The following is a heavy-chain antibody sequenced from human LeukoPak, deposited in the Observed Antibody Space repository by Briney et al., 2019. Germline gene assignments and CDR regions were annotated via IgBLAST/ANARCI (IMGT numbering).Heavy chain of an antibody. J-gene: IGHJ4*02. V-gene: IGHV4-39*01. CDR3: ASWGAYYYDSSGYPREIDY. CDR2: IYDSGST. D-gene: IGHD3-22*01. CDR1: GGSISSSSYY. Sequence: SETLSLTCTVSGGSISSSSYYWGWIRQPPGKGLEWIGSIYDSGSTYYNPSLKRRVTISVDTSNNQFSLKMSSVTAGDTGVYYCASWGAYYYDSSGYPREIDYWGQGTLVTVSS.